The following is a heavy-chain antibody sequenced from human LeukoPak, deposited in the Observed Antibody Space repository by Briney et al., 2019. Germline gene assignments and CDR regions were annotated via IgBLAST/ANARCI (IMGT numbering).Heavy chain of an antibody. J-gene: IGHJ4*02. Sequence: PGGSLRLSCAASGFTFDDYAMHWVRHAPGKGLEWVSGISWNSGSIGYADSVKGRFTISRDNAKNSLYLQMNSLRTEDSALYYCAKGTSYSSSWYSSIDYWGQGTLVTVSS. D-gene: IGHD6-13*01. CDR1: GFTFDDYA. V-gene: IGHV3-9*01. CDR3: AKGTSYSSSWYSSIDY. CDR2: ISWNSGSI.